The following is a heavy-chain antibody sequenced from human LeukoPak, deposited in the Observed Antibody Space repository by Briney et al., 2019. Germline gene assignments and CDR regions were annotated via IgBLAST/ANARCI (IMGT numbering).Heavy chain of an antibody. CDR2: IKQDGSER. D-gene: IGHD6-13*01. CDR1: GFTFSTFW. CDR3: ARGASSSP. Sequence: GGSLRLSCEASGFTFSTFWMTWVRQVPGRGLEWVANIKQDGSERNYVDSVKGRFTISRDNAKNSLYLQMNSLRAEDTAVYYCARGASSSPWGQGTLVTVSS. J-gene: IGHJ5*02. V-gene: IGHV3-7*03.